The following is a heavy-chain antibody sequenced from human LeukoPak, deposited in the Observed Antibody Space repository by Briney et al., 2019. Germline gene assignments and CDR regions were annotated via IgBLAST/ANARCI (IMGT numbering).Heavy chain of an antibody. V-gene: IGHV1-2*02. Sequence: GASVKVSCQASGYTFTGYYMHWVRQAPGQGLAWMGWINPNSGGTNYPQRLHGRVTMTSDTPISTPSMEPSRLRFDDTVVYYCARGPRITIFGVVMANDAFDIWGQGTMVTVSS. CDR1: GYTFTGYY. CDR3: ARGPRITIFGVVMANDAFDI. D-gene: IGHD3-3*01. J-gene: IGHJ3*02. CDR2: INPNSGGT.